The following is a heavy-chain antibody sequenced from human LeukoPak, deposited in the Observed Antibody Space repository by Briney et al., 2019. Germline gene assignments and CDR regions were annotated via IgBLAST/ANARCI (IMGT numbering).Heavy chain of an antibody. CDR2: IYSGGST. J-gene: IGHJ4*02. D-gene: IGHD3-22*01. CDR1: GFTVSSNS. CDR3: ARRAGDYSHPYDY. Sequence: GGSLRLSCTVSGFTVSSNSMSWVRQAPGKGLEWVSFIYSGGSTHYSDSVKGRFTISRDNSKNTLYLQMNSLRAEDTAVYYRARRAGDYSHPYDYWGQGTLVTVS. V-gene: IGHV3-53*01.